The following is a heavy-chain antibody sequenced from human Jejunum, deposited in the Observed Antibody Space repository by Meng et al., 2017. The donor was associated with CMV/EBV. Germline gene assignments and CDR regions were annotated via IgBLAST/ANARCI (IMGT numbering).Heavy chain of an antibody. CDR3: ARGPGASTREGFDY. Sequence: QVQRSKPRPVTTNPSERPSPPCTVPVGLVNYYYGGWIRPSAGKGLELIGPFYSSDTYNTHPSLDSRVTMSLDTSKNQFSLNLRSVTAADTATYYCARGPGASTREGFDYWGLGTLVTVSS. V-gene: IGHV4-4*07. D-gene: IGHD1-26*01. J-gene: IGHJ4*02. CDR1: VGLVNYYY. CDR2: FYSSDTY.